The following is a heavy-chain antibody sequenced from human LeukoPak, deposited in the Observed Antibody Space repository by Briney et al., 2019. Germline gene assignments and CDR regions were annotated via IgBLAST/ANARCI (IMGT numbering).Heavy chain of an antibody. V-gene: IGHV1-69*05. CDR3: ASSTVTKFYYYYMDV. Sequence: SVKVSCKASGATFSSYAISWVRQAPGQGLEWMGGIIPIFGTAYYAQKFQGRVTITTDESTSTAYMELSSLRSEDTAVYYCASSTVTKFYYYYMDVWGKGTTVTVSS. J-gene: IGHJ6*03. CDR2: IIPIFGTA. CDR1: GATFSSYA. D-gene: IGHD4-17*01.